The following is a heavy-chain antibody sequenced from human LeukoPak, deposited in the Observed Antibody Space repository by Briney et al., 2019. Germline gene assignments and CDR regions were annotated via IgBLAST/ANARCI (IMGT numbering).Heavy chain of an antibody. J-gene: IGHJ4*02. CDR3: ARDTTVASGMQY. V-gene: IGHV4-59*01. D-gene: IGHD6-19*01. Sequence: SETLSLTCTVCGGSISTFYWRWIRQFPGKGLEWNGSIYIKSTNYNPSLKSRVAISVDTSKNQFSLRLDSVTTADTAVYYCARDTTVASGMQYWGQGTLVTVSS. CDR1: GGSISTFY. CDR2: IYIKST.